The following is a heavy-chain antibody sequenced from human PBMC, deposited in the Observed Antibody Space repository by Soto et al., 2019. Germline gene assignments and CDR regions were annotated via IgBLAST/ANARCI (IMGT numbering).Heavy chain of an antibody. J-gene: IGHJ5*02. CDR3: ARAIRYCSGGSCSYNGFDP. CDR1: GYTFTSYA. V-gene: IGHV7-4-1*01. D-gene: IGHD2-15*01. CDR2: IKTNTGNP. Sequence: ALVKVSCKASGYTFTSYAMNWVRQAPGQGLEWMGWIKTNTGNPTYAQGLTGRFVFSLDTSVSTAYLQICSLKAEDTAVYYCARAIRYCSGGSCSYNGFDPWGQGTLVTVPS.